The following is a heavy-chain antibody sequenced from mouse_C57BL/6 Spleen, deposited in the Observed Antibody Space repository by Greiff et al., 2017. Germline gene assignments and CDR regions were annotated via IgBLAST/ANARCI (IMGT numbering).Heavy chain of an antibody. Sequence: EVQLQQSGPELVKPGASVKISCKASGYSFTGYYMNWVKQSPEKSLEWIGEINPSTGGTTYNQKFKAKATLTVAKSSSTAYMQLKSLTSEDSAVYYCASYELCAYWGQGTLVTVSA. D-gene: IGHD2-3*01. CDR1: GYSFTGYY. J-gene: IGHJ3*01. CDR3: ASYELCAY. CDR2: INPSTGGT. V-gene: IGHV1-42*01.